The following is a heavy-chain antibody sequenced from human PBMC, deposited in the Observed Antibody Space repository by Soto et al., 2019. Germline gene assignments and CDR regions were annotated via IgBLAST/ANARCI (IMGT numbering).Heavy chain of an antibody. CDR2: ISGSGGST. V-gene: IGHV3-23*01. D-gene: IGHD3-10*01. CDR3: AKDTVYYYGSGSSYNWFDP. J-gene: IGHJ5*02. CDR1: GFTFSSYA. Sequence: GGSLRLSCAASGFTFSSYAMSWVRQAPGEGLEWVSAISGSGGSTYYADSVKGRFTISRDNSKNTLYLQMNSLRAEDTAVYYCAKDTVYYYGSGSSYNWFDPWGQGTLVTVSS.